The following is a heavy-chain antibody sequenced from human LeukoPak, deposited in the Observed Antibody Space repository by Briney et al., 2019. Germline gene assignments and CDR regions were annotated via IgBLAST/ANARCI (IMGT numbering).Heavy chain of an antibody. Sequence: GASVKVSCEASGYAFTSYYMHWVRQAPGQGLEWMGIINPSGGSTSYAQKFQGRVTMTRDTSTSTVYMELSSLRSEDTAVYYCARRAVAGTTDPWGQGTLVTVSS. D-gene: IGHD6-19*01. CDR1: GYAFTSYY. CDR2: INPSGGST. V-gene: IGHV1-46*01. CDR3: ARRAVAGTTDP. J-gene: IGHJ5*02.